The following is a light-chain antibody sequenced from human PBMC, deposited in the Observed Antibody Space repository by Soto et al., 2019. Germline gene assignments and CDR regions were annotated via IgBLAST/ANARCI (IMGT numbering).Light chain of an antibody. CDR1: QSIGST. CDR3: QKRSDWPVT. J-gene: IGKJ3*01. CDR2: AAS. Sequence: EIVLTQSPYTLSLSPGERATFSCRTSQSIGSTLAWYQYKPGQAPRLLIYAASKMATGIPARFSGSGSGTDFTLTISSLEPEDFAVYFCQKRSDWPVTFGPGTKVDIK. V-gene: IGKV3-11*01.